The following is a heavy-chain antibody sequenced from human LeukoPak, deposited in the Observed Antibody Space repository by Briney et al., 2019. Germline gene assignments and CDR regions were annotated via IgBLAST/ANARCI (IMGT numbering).Heavy chain of an antibody. Sequence: SETLSLTCTVSGGSVSSGSYYWSWIRPPPGKGLEWIGYIYYSGGTNYNPSLKSRVTISVDTSKNQFSLKLSSVTAADTAVYYCARDHYDILTGRRDIYYYYGMDVWGQGTTVTVSS. J-gene: IGHJ6*02. D-gene: IGHD3-9*01. CDR2: IYYSGGT. CDR3: ARDHYDILTGRRDIYYYYGMDV. CDR1: GGSVSSGSYY. V-gene: IGHV4-61*01.